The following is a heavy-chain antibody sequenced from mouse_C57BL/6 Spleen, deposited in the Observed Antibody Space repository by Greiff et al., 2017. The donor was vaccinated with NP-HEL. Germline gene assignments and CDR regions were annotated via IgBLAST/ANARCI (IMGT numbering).Heavy chain of an antibody. CDR1: GYTFTDYY. V-gene: IGHV1-26*01. D-gene: IGHD2-12*01. J-gene: IGHJ1*03. Sequence: EVQLQQSGPELVKPGASVKISCKASGYTFTDYYMNWVKQSHGQSLEWIGDINPNNGGTSYNQKFKGKATLTVDKSSSTAYMELRSLTSEDSAVYYWARSDPLGTTWYFDVWGTGTTVTVSS. CDR2: INPNNGGT. CDR3: ARSDPLGTTWYFDV.